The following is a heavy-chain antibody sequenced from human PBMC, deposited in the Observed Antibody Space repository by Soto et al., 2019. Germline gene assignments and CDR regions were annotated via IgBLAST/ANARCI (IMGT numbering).Heavy chain of an antibody. CDR1: GFTFSSYA. CDR3: AKDHRDSYCSGGSCYHTPGAFDI. Sequence: GGSLRLSCAASGFTFSSYAMSWVRQAPGKGLEWVSAISGSGGSTYYADSVKGRFTISRDNSKNTLYLQMNSLRAEDTAVYYCAKDHRDSYCSGGSCYHTPGAFDIWGQGTMVTVSS. D-gene: IGHD2-15*01. CDR2: ISGSGGST. J-gene: IGHJ3*02. V-gene: IGHV3-23*01.